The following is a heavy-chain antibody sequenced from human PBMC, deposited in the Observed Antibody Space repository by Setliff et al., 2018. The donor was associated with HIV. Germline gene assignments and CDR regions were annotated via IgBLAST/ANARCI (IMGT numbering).Heavy chain of an antibody. CDR2: IFYSGST. D-gene: IGHD3-3*01. CDR1: GGSISSSGYY. CDR3: ARAKTIGVSAVFFDP. Sequence: SETLSLTCTVSGGSISSSGYYWGWIRQPPGKGLEWIGSIFYSGSTYYNPSLKSRVTISVDTSKSLFSLKLGSVTAADTAVYYCARAKTIGVSAVFFDPWGQGRPVTVSS. J-gene: IGHJ5*02. V-gene: IGHV4-39*01.